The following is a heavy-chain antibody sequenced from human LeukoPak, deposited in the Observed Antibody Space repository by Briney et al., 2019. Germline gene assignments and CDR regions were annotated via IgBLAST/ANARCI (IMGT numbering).Heavy chain of an antibody. CDR1: GFTFDDYG. D-gene: IGHD2-2*02. Sequence: GGSLRLSCAASGFTFDDYGMSWDRQAPGRGLEWVSGINWNGGSTGYADSVKGRFTISRDNAKNSLYLQMNSLRAEDTALYYCARDFGYCSSTSCYTGGFDYWGQGTLVTVSS. V-gene: IGHV3-20*04. CDR2: INWNGGST. CDR3: ARDFGYCSSTSCYTGGFDY. J-gene: IGHJ4*02.